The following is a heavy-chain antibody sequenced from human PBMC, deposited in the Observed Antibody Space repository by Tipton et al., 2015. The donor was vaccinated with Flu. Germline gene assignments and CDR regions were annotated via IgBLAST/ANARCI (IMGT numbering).Heavy chain of an antibody. CDR1: GYTFFRYS. CDR2: ISTYTGHT. D-gene: IGHD1-14*01. Sequence: QLVQSGAEVKKPGASVKISCKTSGYTFFRYSLNWVRQAPGQGLEWLGWISTYTGHTNYTQKFQGRVSMTTDTSTSTAYMELSSLRSDATAIYYCARIGSIGTSSHWGQGTQVTVSS. V-gene: IGHV1-18*01. J-gene: IGHJ4*02. CDR3: ARIGSIGTSSH.